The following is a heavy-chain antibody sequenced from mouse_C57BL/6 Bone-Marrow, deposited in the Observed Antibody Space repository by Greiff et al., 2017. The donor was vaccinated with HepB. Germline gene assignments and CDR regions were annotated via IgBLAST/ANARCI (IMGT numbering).Heavy chain of an antibody. D-gene: IGHD2-10*02. Sequence: EVMLVDSGGGLVQSGRSLRLSCATSGFTFSDFYMEWVRQAPGKGLEWIAASRNKANDYTTEYSASVKGRFIVSRDTSQSILYLQMNALRAEDTAIYYCARDAGPSSYAMDYWGQGTSVTVSS. CDR3: ARDAGPSSYAMDY. CDR1: GFTFSDFY. V-gene: IGHV7-1*01. CDR2: SRNKANDYTT. J-gene: IGHJ4*01.